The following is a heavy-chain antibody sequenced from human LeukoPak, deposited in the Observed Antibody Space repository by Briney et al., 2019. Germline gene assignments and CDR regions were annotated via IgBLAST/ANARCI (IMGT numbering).Heavy chain of an antibody. CDR1: GFTVSSNY. Sequence: GGSLRLSCAASGFTVSSNYMSWVRQAPGKGLEWVSVIYDGGSTYYADSVKGRLTISRDNSKNTLYLQMNSLRAEDTAVYYCAREGYCSSTSCYTLGDAFDIWGQGTMVTVSS. D-gene: IGHD2-2*02. CDR3: AREGYCSSTSCYTLGDAFDI. CDR2: IYDGGST. V-gene: IGHV3-53*01. J-gene: IGHJ3*02.